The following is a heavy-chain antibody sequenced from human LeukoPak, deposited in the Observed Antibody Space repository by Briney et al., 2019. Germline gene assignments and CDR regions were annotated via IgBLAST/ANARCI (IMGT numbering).Heavy chain of an antibody. Sequence: GESLRLSCAVYGFTFSSHALSWVRQPPGKGLEWVSTVSGSGDTTFYADSVKGRITISRDNSRNTLYLHMHSLRVDDTAIYYCARDLYPGGIQPRWFDYWGQGALVTVSS. CDR3: ARDLYPGGIQPRWFDY. D-gene: IGHD5-18*01. J-gene: IGHJ4*02. CDR1: GFTFSSHA. CDR2: VSGSGDTT. V-gene: IGHV3-23*01.